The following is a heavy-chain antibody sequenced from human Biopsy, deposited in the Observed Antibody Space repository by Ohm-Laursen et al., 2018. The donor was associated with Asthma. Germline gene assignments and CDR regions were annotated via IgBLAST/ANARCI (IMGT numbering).Heavy chain of an antibody. CDR3: ARAGGRTAEQGKGER. D-gene: IGHD3-16*01. CDR2: NYYNGRT. V-gene: IGHV4-39*01. CDR1: GGAISSSSYY. J-gene: IGHJ6*03. Sequence: GTLSLTCTVSGGAISSSSYYWGWIRKAPGKGLEWSGSNYYNGRTYYNPSLKSRVTTSVDTSKNQVSQQRSSETAEDTAGYDGARAGGRTAEQGKGERGGKG.